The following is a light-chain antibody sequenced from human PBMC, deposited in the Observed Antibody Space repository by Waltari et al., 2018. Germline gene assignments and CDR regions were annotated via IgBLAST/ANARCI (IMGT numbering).Light chain of an antibody. J-gene: IGLJ2*01. CDR2: AVS. CDR1: SSDVGGYNY. V-gene: IGLV2-14*03. Sequence: QSALTQPASVSGSPGQSITISCTGTSSDVGGYNYVSWYQHHPGKPPRLMIYAVSHRPSGVFNRFSGAKSGNTASLTISGLQAEDEAEYYCSSYTSSRTVVFGGGTQVTVL. CDR3: SSYTSSRTVV.